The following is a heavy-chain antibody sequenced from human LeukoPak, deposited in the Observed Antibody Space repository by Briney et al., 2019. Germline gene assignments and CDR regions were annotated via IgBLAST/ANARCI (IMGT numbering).Heavy chain of an antibody. V-gene: IGHV3-66*01. D-gene: IGHD1-26*01. CDR2: IYTCGDT. CDR3: VRVRYSGSWFPVPNFDC. CDR1: GVTVSGNY. Sequence: GGSLRLSCAASGVTVSGNYMSWVRQAPGKGLEWVSVIYTCGDTYYADSVKGRFTISRDSSKNTLYLQMNTLRTEDTAVYYCVRVRYSGSWFPVPNFDCWGQGTLVTVSS. J-gene: IGHJ4*02.